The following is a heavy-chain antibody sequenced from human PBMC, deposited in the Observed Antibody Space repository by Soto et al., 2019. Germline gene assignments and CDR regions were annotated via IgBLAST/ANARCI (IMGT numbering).Heavy chain of an antibody. CDR2: IYPSDSDT. J-gene: IGHJ4*02. CDR1: GYTFTIYW. Sequence: GESLKISCQVSGYTFTIYWIGWVRQMPGKGLEWMGIIYPSDSDTRYSPSFQGQVTISADQSINTAYLQWDSLKASDTAIYYCARTPSTVADHFDIWGQGTPVTVSS. V-gene: IGHV5-51*01. CDR3: ARTPSTVADHFDI. D-gene: IGHD4-17*01.